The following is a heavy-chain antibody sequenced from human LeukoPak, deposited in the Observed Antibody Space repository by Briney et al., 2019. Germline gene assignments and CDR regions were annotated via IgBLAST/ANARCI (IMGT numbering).Heavy chain of an antibody. J-gene: IGHJ4*02. Sequence: ASVTVSCKASGYSFNGYYLHWLRQAPGQAFEWMGWINPDTGGTNYVHKFQGRVTMTRDTASSAAYMELGSVRSGDTAIYYCARGPRYISGRYAESFSIDYWGQGTLVTVSS. V-gene: IGHV1-2*02. CDR3: ARGPRYISGRYAESFSIDY. CDR2: INPDTGGT. CDR1: GYSFNGYY. D-gene: IGHD6-19*01.